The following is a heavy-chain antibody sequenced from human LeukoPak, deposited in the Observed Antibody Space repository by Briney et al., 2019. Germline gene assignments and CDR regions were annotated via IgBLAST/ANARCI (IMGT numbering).Heavy chain of an antibody. CDR2: IFPSGST. CDR1: GGSISSGSYY. Sequence: PSETLSLTCTVSGGSISSGSYYWSWIRQPAGKGLEWIGCIFPSGSTNYNSSLKSRVTISVDTSKNQFSLKVSSVTAADTAVYYCARDRYYYDSSGYPFDYWGQGTLVTVSS. V-gene: IGHV4-61*02. J-gene: IGHJ4*02. D-gene: IGHD3-22*01. CDR3: ARDRYYYDSSGYPFDY.